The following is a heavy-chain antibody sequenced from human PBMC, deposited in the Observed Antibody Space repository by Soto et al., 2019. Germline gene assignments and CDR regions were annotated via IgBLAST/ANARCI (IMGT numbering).Heavy chain of an antibody. V-gene: IGHV4-31*03. D-gene: IGHD2-2*01. Sequence: QVQLQESGPGLVKPSQTLSLTCTVSGGSITSSGYYWSWIRQHPGEGLEWIGFTSNSGSTSYNPSLKSRVTISVATSSNQFSLNLKSVTAAHTAVYYCARGGGSTKVDYWGQGTLVTVSP. J-gene: IGHJ4*02. CDR2: TSNSGST. CDR3: ARGGGSTKVDY. CDR1: GGSITSSGYY.